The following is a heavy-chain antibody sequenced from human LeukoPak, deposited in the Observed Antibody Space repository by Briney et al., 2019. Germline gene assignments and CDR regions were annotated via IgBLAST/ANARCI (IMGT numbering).Heavy chain of an antibody. Sequence: GASVKVSRKASGYTFTSYYMHWVRQARGQGLEWMGIINPSGGSTSYAQKFQGRVTMTRDTSTSTVYMELSSLRSEDTAVYYCARGASDSSGYRSPADFDYWGQGTLVTVSS. CDR2: INPSGGST. J-gene: IGHJ4*02. CDR1: GYTFTSYY. CDR3: ARGASDSSGYRSPADFDY. V-gene: IGHV1-46*01. D-gene: IGHD3-22*01.